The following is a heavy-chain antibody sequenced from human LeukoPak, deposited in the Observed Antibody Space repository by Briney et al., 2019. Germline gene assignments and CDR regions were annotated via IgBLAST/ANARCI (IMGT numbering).Heavy chain of an antibody. Sequence: SETLSLTCTVSGGSISSSSYYWGWIRQPPGKGLEWIGSIYYSGSTYYNPSLKSRVTISVDTSKNQFSLKLSSVTAADTAVHYCAGEPVGDFWATFDPWGQGTLVTVSS. CDR3: AGEPVGDFWATFDP. V-gene: IGHV4-39*07. J-gene: IGHJ5*02. D-gene: IGHD3-3*01. CDR2: IYYSGST. CDR1: GGSISSSSYY.